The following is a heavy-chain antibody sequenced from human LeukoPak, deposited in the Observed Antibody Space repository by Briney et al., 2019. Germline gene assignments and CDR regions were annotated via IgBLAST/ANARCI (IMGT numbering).Heavy chain of an antibody. CDR1: GFTFSSYW. D-gene: IGHD6-19*01. CDR3: ARVGSGCYAWDY. V-gene: IGHV3-7*01. Sequence: PGGSLSFSCAASGFTFSSYWMSWLRQASGKGLEGVSNIKEDGSEKYYVDSVKGRITIARDTAKTSLYLQMNSLRAEDTAVFFCARVGSGCYAWDYWGQGTLVTVSS. CDR2: IKEDGSEK. J-gene: IGHJ4*02.